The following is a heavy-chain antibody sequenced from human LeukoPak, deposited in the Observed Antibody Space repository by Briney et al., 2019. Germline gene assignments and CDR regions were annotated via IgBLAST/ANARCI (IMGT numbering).Heavy chain of an antibody. D-gene: IGHD1-1*01. CDR2: IYYSGST. CDR1: GGSISSYY. V-gene: IGHV4-59*01. J-gene: IGHJ5*02. Sequence: PSETVSLTCTVSGGSISSYYWSWIRQPPGKGLEWIGYIYYSGSTNYNPSLKSRVTISVDTSKNQFSLKLNSVTAADTAVYYCARDPRGGTSRDNWFDPWGQGTLVTVSS. CDR3: ARDPRGGTSRDNWFDP.